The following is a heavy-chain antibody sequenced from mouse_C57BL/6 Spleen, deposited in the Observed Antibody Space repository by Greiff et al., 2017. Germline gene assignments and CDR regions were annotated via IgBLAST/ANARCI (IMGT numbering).Heavy chain of an antibody. D-gene: IGHD1-1*01. CDR1: GYTFTSYW. J-gene: IGHJ1*03. Sequence: QVQLQQPGAELVKPGASVKLSCKASGYTFTSYWMHWVKQRPGQGLEWIGMIHPNSGSTNYNEKFKSKATLTVDKSSSAAYMRLSSLTSEDSAVYYCATDGDYGSSCWYFGVWGTGTTVTVAS. CDR2: IHPNSGST. CDR3: ATDGDYGSSCWYFGV. V-gene: IGHV1-64*01.